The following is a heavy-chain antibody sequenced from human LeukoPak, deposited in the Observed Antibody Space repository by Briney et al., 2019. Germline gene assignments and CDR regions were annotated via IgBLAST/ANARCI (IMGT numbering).Heavy chain of an antibody. J-gene: IGHJ6*03. V-gene: IGHV4-39*07. CDR3: ARAAVYCSSTSCNYYCMDV. CDR1: GGSISSSSYY. Sequence: SETLSLTCTVSGGSISSSSYYWGWIRQPPGKGLEWIGSIYYSGSTYYNPSLKSRVTISVDTSKNQFSLKLSSVTAADTAVYYCARAAVYCSSTSCNYYCMDVWGKGTTVTISS. CDR2: IYYSGST. D-gene: IGHD2-2*01.